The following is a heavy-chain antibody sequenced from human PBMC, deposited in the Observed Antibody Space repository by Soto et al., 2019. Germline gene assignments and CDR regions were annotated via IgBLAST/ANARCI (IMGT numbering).Heavy chain of an antibody. V-gene: IGHV1-69*01. CDR3: ARGPSRPPQFDY. CDR1: GGTFSSYA. Sequence: QVQLVQSGAEVKKPGSSVKVSCKASGGTFSSYAISWVRQAPGQGLEWMGGIIPIFGTANYAQKFQGRVTITADESTSTVYTELSSRRSEDTAVYYCARGPSRPPQFDYWGQGTLVTVSS. J-gene: IGHJ4*02. CDR2: IIPIFGTA.